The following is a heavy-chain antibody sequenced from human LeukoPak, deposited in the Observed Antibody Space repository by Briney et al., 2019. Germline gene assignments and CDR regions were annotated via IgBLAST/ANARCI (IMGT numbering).Heavy chain of an antibody. Sequence: TSETLSLTCVVYGGSFSDYYWNWIRQPPGKGLEWIGEINDSGSTNYSPSLKSRVTILVDTSKNQFSLKLSSVTAADTAVYYCARGRRIAATYGMDVWGQGTTVTVSS. V-gene: IGHV4-34*01. D-gene: IGHD6-13*01. J-gene: IGHJ6*02. CDR1: GGSFSDYY. CDR2: INDSGST. CDR3: ARGRRIAATYGMDV.